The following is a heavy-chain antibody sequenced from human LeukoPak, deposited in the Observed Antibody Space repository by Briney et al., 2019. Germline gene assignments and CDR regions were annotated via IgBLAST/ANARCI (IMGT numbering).Heavy chain of an antibody. J-gene: IGHJ4*02. CDR1: GFTFSNFG. CDR3: AKQMAVDYFDY. CDR2: ISYDGNNK. Sequence: GGSLRLSCAASGFTFSNFGMHWVRQAPGKGLEWVAVISYDGNNKYYADSVKGRFTISRDNAKNTLYLQMNSLRVEDTAVYYCAKQMAVDYFDYWGQGTLVTVSS. D-gene: IGHD5-24*01. V-gene: IGHV3-30*18.